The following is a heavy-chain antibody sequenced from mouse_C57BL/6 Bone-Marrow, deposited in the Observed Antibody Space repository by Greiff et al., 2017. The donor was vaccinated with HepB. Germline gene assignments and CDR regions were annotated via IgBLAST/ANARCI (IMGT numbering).Heavy chain of an antibody. Sequence: EVHLVESGGGLVQPGGSLKLSCAASGFTFSDYYMYWVRQTPEKRLEWVAYISNGGGSTYYPDTVKGRFTISRDNAKNTLYLQMSRLKSEDTAMYYCARHCDGYWYFDVWGTGTTVTVSS. CDR1: GFTFSDYY. D-gene: IGHD2-3*01. J-gene: IGHJ1*03. V-gene: IGHV5-12*01. CDR2: ISNGGGST. CDR3: ARHCDGYWYFDV.